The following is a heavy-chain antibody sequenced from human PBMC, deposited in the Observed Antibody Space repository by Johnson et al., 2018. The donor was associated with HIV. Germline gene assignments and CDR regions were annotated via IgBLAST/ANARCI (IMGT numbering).Heavy chain of an antibody. CDR3: AREISRYYYDYAAFDL. D-gene: IGHD3-22*01. V-gene: IGHV3-NL1*01. CDR1: GFTFSSYA. CDR2: IYRAGST. Sequence: QVQLVESGGGVVQPGRSLRLSCAASGFTFSSYAMHWVRQAPGKGLEWVSVIYRAGSTYYADSVKGRFTISRDNPKNTLYLQMSSLRADDTALYYCAREISRYYYDYAAFDLWGQGTTVTVSS. J-gene: IGHJ3*01.